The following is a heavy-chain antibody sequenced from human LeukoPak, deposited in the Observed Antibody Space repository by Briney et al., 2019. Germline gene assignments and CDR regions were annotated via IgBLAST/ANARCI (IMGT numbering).Heavy chain of an antibody. CDR2: IKQDGSEK. V-gene: IGHV3-7*01. CDR1: GFTFSSNW. Sequence: GGSLRLSCAASGFTFSSNWMTWVRQAPGKGLEWVANIKQDGSEKYYVDSVKGRFTISRDNAKNSLYLQMNSLRAEDTAVYYCARDLKGGYCSGGSLYWGQGTLVTVSS. J-gene: IGHJ4*02. CDR3: ARDLKGGYCSGGSLY. D-gene: IGHD2-15*01.